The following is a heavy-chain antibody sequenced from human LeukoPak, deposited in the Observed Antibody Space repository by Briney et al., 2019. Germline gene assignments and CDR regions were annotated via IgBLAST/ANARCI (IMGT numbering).Heavy chain of an antibody. J-gene: IGHJ5*02. D-gene: IGHD3-22*01. V-gene: IGHV4-59*01. CDR2: IYYSEST. Sequence: SETLSLTCAVYGGSFSGYYWSWIRQPPGKGLEWIGYIYYSESTNYNPSLKSRVTISVDTSKNQFSLKLSSVTAADTAVYYCARERILAYDSSGYYYGWFDPWGQGTLVTVSS. CDR3: ARERILAYDSSGYYYGWFDP. CDR1: GGSFSGYY.